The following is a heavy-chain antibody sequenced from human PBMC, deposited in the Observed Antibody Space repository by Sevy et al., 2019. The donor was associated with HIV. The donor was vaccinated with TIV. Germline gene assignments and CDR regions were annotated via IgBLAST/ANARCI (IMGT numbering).Heavy chain of an antibody. CDR1: GGSISSYS. D-gene: IGHD5-12*01. J-gene: IGHJ4*02. CDR3: ARDEGDGYNYFDY. CDR2: LYTSGST. Sequence: SETQSLTCTVSGGSISSYSWSWIRQPAGKGLEWIGHLYTSGSTNYNPSLKSRVIMSVDTSKNQFSLKLTSVTAADTAVYYCARDEGDGYNYFDYWGQGTLVTVSS. V-gene: IGHV4-4*07.